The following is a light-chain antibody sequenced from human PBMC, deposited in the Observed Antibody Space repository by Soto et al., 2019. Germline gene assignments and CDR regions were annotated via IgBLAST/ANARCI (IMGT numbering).Light chain of an antibody. Sequence: QSALTQPASVSGSPGQSITISCTRTSSDVGGYNYVSWYQQHPGKAPKLMIYDVSNRPSGVSNRFSGSKSGNTASLTISGLQAEDEADYYCSSYTSSSPLGFGTGTKVTVL. CDR3: SSYTSSSPLG. CDR1: SSDVGGYNY. V-gene: IGLV2-14*01. CDR2: DVS. J-gene: IGLJ1*01.